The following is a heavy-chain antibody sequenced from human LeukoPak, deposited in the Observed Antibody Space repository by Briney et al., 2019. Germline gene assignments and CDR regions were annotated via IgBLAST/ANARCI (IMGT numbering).Heavy chain of an antibody. Sequence: SETLSLTCTVSGGSISSYYWSWIRQPAGKGLKWIGRIDTSGSTNYNPSLKSRVTMSVDTSKNQFSLKLSSVTAADTAVYYCARDSRDSSGYDYYYYYMDVWGKGTTVTVSS. D-gene: IGHD3-22*01. CDR3: ARDSRDSSGYDYYYYYMDV. CDR2: IDTSGST. CDR1: GGSISSYY. J-gene: IGHJ6*03. V-gene: IGHV4-4*07.